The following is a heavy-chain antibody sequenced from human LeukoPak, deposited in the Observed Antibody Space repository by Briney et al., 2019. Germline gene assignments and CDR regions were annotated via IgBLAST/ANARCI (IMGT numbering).Heavy chain of an antibody. J-gene: IGHJ4*02. CDR2: ISYDGRNE. V-gene: IGHV3-30*01. CDR3: AREEEGELPDF. CDR1: GFPFSGHD. Sequence: GRSLRLSCTASGFPFSGHDMPWIRQAPGKGPEWLALISYDGRNEYYADSVKGRFTISRDNSKNTVFLQVNSLRPEDTAVYFCAREEEGELPDFWGQGPQVTVSS. D-gene: IGHD1-26*01.